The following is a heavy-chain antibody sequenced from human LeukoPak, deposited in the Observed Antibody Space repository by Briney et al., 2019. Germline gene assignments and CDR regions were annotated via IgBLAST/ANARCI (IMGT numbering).Heavy chain of an antibody. CDR2: INGDGRDI. J-gene: IGHJ4*02. CDR1: GFTFKNYW. V-gene: IGHV3-74*01. Sequence: AGGSLRLSCSVSGFTFKNYWMHWVRQAPGKGPVWVSRINGDGRDITYADSVKGRFAISRDNAKTTLYLQMNSLRAEDTAVYYCARDPPTSYYDSSGRWGFDYWGQGTLVTVSS. CDR3: ARDPPTSYYDSSGRWGFDY. D-gene: IGHD3-22*01.